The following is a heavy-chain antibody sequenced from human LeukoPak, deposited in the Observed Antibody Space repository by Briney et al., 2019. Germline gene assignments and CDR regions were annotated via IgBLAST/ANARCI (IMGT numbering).Heavy chain of an antibody. CDR2: IYSGGTT. CDR3: ARGPVTKFEI. V-gene: IGHV3-53*01. Sequence: GGSLRLSCAASGFTSSSYAMSWVRQAPGKGLEWVSVIYSGGTTYYADSVKGRFTISRDNSNNTLYLQMNSLRAEDTAVYYCARGPVTKFEIWGQGTILTVSS. D-gene: IGHD4-17*01. CDR1: GFTSSSYA. J-gene: IGHJ3*02.